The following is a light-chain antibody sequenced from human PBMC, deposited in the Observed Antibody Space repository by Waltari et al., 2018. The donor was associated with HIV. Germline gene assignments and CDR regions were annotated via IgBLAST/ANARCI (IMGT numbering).Light chain of an antibody. CDR2: EVN. J-gene: IGLJ3*02. Sequence: QSALPQPPSVSGSPGQSLTISSPPPSRDVGAFKSFSWYQQYPGKAPKLMIYEVNNRPSGVSNRFSGSKSGHTASLTISGLQTEDEGDYYCSSYTTSSTVVFGGGTKLTVL. CDR3: SSYTTSSTVV. V-gene: IGLV2-14*01. CDR1: SRDVGAFKS.